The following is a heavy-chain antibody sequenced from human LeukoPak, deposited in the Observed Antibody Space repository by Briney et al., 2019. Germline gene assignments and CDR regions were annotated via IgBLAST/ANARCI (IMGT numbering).Heavy chain of an antibody. D-gene: IGHD4-23*01. J-gene: IGHJ4*02. CDR2: INHSGST. CDR3: ARGTGGPRSGY. Sequence: SETLSLTCAVYGGSFSGYYWSWIRQPPGKGLEWIGEINHSGSTNYNPPLKSRVTISVDTSKNQFSLKLSSVTAADTAVYYCARGTGGPRSGYWGQGTLVTVPS. V-gene: IGHV4-34*01. CDR1: GGSFSGYY.